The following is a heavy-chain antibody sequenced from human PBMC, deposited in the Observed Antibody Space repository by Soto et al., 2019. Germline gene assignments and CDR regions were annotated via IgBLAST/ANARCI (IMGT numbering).Heavy chain of an antibody. CDR1: GFTFSSYG. CDR2: ISYDGSNK. Sequence: QVQLVESGGGVVQPGRSLRLSCAASGFTFSSYGMHWVRQAPGKGLEWVAVISYDGSNKYYADSVKGRFTISRDNSKNTLYLQMNSLRAEDTAVYYCAKDRAPGYGDLYYYYYYMDVWGKGTTVTVSS. J-gene: IGHJ6*03. V-gene: IGHV3-30*18. D-gene: IGHD4-17*01. CDR3: AKDRAPGYGDLYYYYYYMDV.